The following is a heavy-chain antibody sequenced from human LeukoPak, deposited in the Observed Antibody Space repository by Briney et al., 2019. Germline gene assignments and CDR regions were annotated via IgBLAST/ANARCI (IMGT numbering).Heavy chain of an antibody. CDR3: ARVEQSRIYYYYYMDV. Sequence: ASVKVSCKASGYTFTSYDINWVRQATGQVLEWMGWMNPNSGNTGYAQKFQGRVTMTRNTSISTAYMELSSLRSEDTAVYYCARVEQSRIYYYYYMDVWGKGTTVTVSS. CDR1: GYTFTSYD. J-gene: IGHJ6*03. V-gene: IGHV1-8*01. CDR2: MNPNSGNT.